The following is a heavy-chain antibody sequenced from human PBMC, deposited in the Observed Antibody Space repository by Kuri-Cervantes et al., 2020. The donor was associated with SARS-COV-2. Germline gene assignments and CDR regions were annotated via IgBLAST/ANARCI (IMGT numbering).Heavy chain of an antibody. V-gene: IGHV4-34*01. CDR3: ARAPGRDCSSTSCYRVPDYYYMDV. CDR2: INHSGST. Sequence: GSLRLSCAVYGGSFSGYYWSWIRQPPGKGLEWIGEINHSGSTNYNPSLKSRVTISVDTSKNQFSLKLSSVTAADTAVYYCARAPGRDCSSTSCYRVPDYYYMDVWGKGTTVTVSS. D-gene: IGHD2-2*01. CDR1: GGSFSGYY. J-gene: IGHJ6*03.